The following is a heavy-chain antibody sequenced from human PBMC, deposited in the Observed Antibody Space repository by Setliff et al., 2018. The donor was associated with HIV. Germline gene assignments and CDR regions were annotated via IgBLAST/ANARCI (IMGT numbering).Heavy chain of an antibody. CDR2: IIPILGIA. D-gene: IGHD6-19*01. Sequence: SVKVSCKASGGTFSSYTISWVRQAPGQGLEWMGRIIPILGIANYAQKSQGRVTITADKSTSTAYMELSSLRYEDTAVYYCARSGAGGWYYFDYWGQGTLVTVSS. CDR3: ARSGAGGWYYFDY. J-gene: IGHJ4*02. V-gene: IGHV1-69*02. CDR1: GGTFSSYT.